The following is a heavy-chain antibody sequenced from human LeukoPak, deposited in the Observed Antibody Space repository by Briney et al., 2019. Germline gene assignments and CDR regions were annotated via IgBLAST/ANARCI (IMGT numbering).Heavy chain of an antibody. Sequence: SETLSLTCTVSGGSISSYYWSWIRQPPGKGLEWIGYIYYSGSTNYNPSLKSRVTMSVDTSKNQFSLKLTSVTAADTAVYYCARWVYDRSGYYPDWYFDLWGRGTLVTVSS. CDR2: IYYSGST. CDR3: ARWVYDRSGYYPDWYFDL. CDR1: GGSISSYY. D-gene: IGHD3-22*01. V-gene: IGHV4-59*08. J-gene: IGHJ2*01.